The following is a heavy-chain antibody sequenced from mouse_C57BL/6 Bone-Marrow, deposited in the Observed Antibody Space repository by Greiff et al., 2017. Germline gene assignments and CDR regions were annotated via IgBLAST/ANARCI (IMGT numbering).Heavy chain of an antibody. CDR1: GFTFSDYG. V-gene: IGHV5-17*01. CDR2: ISSGSSTI. J-gene: IGHJ1*03. D-gene: IGHD2-4*01. CDR3: ALDCDYHWYFDV. Sequence: EVQVVESGGGLVKPGGSLKLSCAASGFTFSDYGMHWVRQAPEKGLEWVAYISSGSSTIYYADTVQGRFTISRDNAKTTLFMQMTSLRSEDTAMYYCALDCDYHWYFDVWGTGTTVTVSS.